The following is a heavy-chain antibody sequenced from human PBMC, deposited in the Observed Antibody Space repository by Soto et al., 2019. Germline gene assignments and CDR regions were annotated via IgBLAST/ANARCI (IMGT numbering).Heavy chain of an antibody. V-gene: IGHV2-5*02. CDR3: AHLPWKQLWPRAPVVY. D-gene: IGHD5-18*01. CDR1: GFSLSTSGVG. Sequence: QITLKESGPTLVKPTQTLTLTCTFSGFSLSTSGVGVGWIRQPPGKALEWLGIIFWDGDKRYRPSLKSRVTITKDTSKNQLVLTMTNMDPVDTATYYCAHLPWKQLWPRAPVVYWGQGTPVTVSS. CDR2: IFWDGDK. J-gene: IGHJ4*02.